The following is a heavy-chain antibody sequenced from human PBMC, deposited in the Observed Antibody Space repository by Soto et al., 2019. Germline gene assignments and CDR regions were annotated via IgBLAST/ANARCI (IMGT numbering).Heavy chain of an antibody. J-gene: IGHJ6*02. Sequence: EVQLVESGGGLVQPGGSLRLSCVGSGFRISNYFMSWVRQAPGKGLEWVANIKEDGSEKYYVESVKGRFTISSDKAKNSLYLQVNSLRDEDTAVYYCARPRFRGMDVWAQGTTVTVSS. CDR2: IKEDGSEK. CDR3: ARPRFRGMDV. D-gene: IGHD3-10*01. V-gene: IGHV3-7*03. CDR1: GFRISNYF.